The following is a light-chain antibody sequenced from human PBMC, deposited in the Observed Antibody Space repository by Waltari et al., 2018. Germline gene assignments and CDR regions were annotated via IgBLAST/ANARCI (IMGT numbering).Light chain of an antibody. CDR3: QQFNDWPRT. J-gene: IGKJ1*01. CDR1: QSISIN. CDR2: EAS. V-gene: IGKV3-15*01. Sequence: EVVMTQSPATLSVSPGERATISCRASQSISINMVWYQQRPGQAPRLLIYEASMRATDIPARFSGSGSGTEFTLTISSVQSEDAAVYYCQQFNDWPRTFGQGTKVEIK.